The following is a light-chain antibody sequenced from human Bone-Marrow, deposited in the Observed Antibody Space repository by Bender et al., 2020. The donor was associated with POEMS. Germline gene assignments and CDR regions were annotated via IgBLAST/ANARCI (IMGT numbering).Light chain of an antibody. CDR3: SSFTESHKWV. J-gene: IGLJ3*02. Sequence: QSALTQPAFVSGSPGQSITISCTGTTNDLGRSQFVSWHQQHPGKAPKLLIYGVSKRPSGVPNRFSGSKSGNTASLTVSGLQAEDEAHYYCSSFTESHKWVFGGGTRLTLL. CDR2: GVS. CDR1: TNDLGRSQF. V-gene: IGLV2-14*02.